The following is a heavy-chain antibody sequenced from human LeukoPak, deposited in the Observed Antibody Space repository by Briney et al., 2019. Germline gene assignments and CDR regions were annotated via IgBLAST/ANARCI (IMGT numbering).Heavy chain of an antibody. CDR2: ISGDGGST. CDR1: GFTFDDYA. J-gene: IGHJ6*02. Sequence: GGSLRLSCAASGFTFDDYAMHWVRQAPGKGLEWVSLISGDGGSTYYADSVKGRFTISRDNSKNSLYLQMNSLRTEDTALYYCAKDITTVTTRGAYYYYYGMDVWGQGTTVTVSS. CDR3: AKDITTVTTRGAYYYYYGMDV. V-gene: IGHV3-43*02. D-gene: IGHD4-17*01.